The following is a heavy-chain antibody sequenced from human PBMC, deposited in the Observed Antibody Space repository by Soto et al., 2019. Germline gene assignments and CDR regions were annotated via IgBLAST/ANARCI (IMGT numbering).Heavy chain of an antibody. V-gene: IGHV1-18*01. CDR1: GYTFTSYG. Sequence: GASVKVSCKASGYTFTSYGISWVRQAPGQGLEWMGWISAHNGNTNYAQKLQGRVTMTTDTSTSTAYMGLRSLRSDDTAVYYCARDLRDYYYYYYMDVWGKGTTVTVSS. CDR2: ISAHNGNT. CDR3: ARDLRDYYYYYYMDV. J-gene: IGHJ6*03.